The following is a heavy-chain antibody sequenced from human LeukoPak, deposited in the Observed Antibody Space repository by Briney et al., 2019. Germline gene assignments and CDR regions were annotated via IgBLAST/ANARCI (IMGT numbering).Heavy chain of an antibody. CDR1: GGSFSGYY. D-gene: IGHD4-17*01. CDR2: INHSGST. CDR3: ARAAGTVTTSFDY. J-gene: IGHJ4*02. V-gene: IGHV4-34*01. Sequence: SETLSLTCAVYGGSFSGYYWSWIRQPPGKGLEWIGEINHSGSTNYNPSLKSRVTISVDTSKNQFSLNLSSVTAADTAIYYCARAAGTVTTSFDYWGQGTLVTVSS.